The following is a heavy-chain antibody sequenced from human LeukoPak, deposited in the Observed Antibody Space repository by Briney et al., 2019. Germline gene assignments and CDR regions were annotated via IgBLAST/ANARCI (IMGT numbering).Heavy chain of an antibody. Sequence: GGSLRLSCAASRFTFSSYAMSWVRQAPGKGLEWVSAISGSGGSTYYADSVKGRFTISRDNSKNTLYLQMNSLRAEDTAVYYCTTFPVPTTKSGPLVYGMDVWGQGTTVTVSS. CDR2: ISGSGGST. CDR1: RFTFSSYA. J-gene: IGHJ6*02. V-gene: IGHV3-23*01. D-gene: IGHD1-26*01. CDR3: TTFPVPTTKSGPLVYGMDV.